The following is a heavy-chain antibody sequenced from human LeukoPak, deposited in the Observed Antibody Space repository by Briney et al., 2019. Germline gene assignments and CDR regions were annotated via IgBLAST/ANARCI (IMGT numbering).Heavy chain of an antibody. CDR2: ISYDGSKK. Sequence: GGSLRLSCAASGFTFNNYAIHWVRQAPGKGLEWVAVISYDGSKKYYADSVKGRFTVSRDSSKNTLYLQMNSLGPEDTAVYYCAKAPVTTCSGAYCYPFDYWGQGTLVTVSS. J-gene: IGHJ4*02. CDR3: AKAPVTTCSGAYCYPFDY. V-gene: IGHV3-30*04. CDR1: GFTFNNYA. D-gene: IGHD2-21*01.